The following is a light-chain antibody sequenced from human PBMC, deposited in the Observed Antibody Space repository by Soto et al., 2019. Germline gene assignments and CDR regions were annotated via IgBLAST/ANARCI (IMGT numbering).Light chain of an antibody. CDR2: DAS. CDR1: QSISSY. V-gene: IGKV1-5*01. Sequence: EITQETPSLSACVGDRVTTTCRASQSISSYLNWYQQKPGKAPKLLIYDASSLESGVPSRFSGSGSGTEFTLTICSLQPDDVTTYCCKLYNSYLWRFGQGTNV. CDR3: KLYNSYLWR. J-gene: IGKJ1*01.